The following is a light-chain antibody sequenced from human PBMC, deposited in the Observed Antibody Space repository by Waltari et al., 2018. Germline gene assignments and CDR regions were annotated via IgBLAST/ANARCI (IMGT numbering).Light chain of an antibody. J-gene: IGKJ1*01. CDR3: MQATNWPLT. CDR2: KVS. CDR1: QSLVHTDGHTY. V-gene: IGKV2-30*02. Sequence: DVVMTQSPLSLPVSLGQPASISCRSSQSLVHTDGHTYLNLFQQRPGQSPRRLIYKVSNRDSGVPDRFSGSGSGTAFTLKSSRVEAEDVGIYYCMQATNWPLTFGQGTKVEIQ.